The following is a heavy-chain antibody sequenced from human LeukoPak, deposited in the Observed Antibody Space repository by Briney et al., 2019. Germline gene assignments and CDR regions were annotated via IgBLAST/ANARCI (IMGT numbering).Heavy chain of an antibody. CDR1: GYTFTVYY. CDR2: INPNSGGT. J-gene: IGHJ4*02. D-gene: IGHD4-23*01. V-gene: IGHV1-2*02. Sequence: ASVTVSFKASGYTFTVYYMHWVRQAPGQGLEWMGWINPNSGGTNYAQKFQGRVTMTRDTSISTAYMELSRLRSDDTAVYYCARAAGGPTPYFDYWGQGTLVTVSS. CDR3: ARAAGGPTPYFDY.